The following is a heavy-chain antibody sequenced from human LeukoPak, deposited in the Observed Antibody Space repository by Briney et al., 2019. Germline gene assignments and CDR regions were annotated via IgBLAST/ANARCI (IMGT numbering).Heavy chain of an antibody. D-gene: IGHD3-3*01. CDR2: MNPNSGST. CDR3: AKGRIFGVVILPFYMDV. J-gene: IGHJ6*03. V-gene: IGHV1-8*03. Sequence: GASVKVSCKASGYTFTSYDINWLRQATGQGLEWMGWMNPNSGSTGYAQKLQGRVTITRDTSINTAYMELSSLRSEDTAVYYCAKGRIFGVVILPFYMDVWGKGTTVTVSS. CDR1: GYTFTSYD.